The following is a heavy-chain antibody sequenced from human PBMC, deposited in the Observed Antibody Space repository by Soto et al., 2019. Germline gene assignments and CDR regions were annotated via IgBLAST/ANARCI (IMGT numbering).Heavy chain of an antibody. CDR1: GFTFSTYY. D-gene: IGHD3-10*01. V-gene: IGHV3-7*03. J-gene: IGHJ4*02. CDR3: SRENWFQDY. Sequence: PRLSCAASGFTFSTYYMTWVRQAPGKGLEWVASIKNDGSEQYYVDSVKGRFTISRDNAKNSLYLQMNSLRAGDTALYYCSRENWFQDYWGQGTRVTVSS. CDR2: IKNDGSEQ.